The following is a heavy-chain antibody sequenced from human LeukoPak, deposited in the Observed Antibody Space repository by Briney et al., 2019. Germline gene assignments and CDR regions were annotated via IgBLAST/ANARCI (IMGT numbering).Heavy chain of an antibody. J-gene: IGHJ4*02. V-gene: IGHV1-46*01. CDR3: ARISSHYDFWSGYYGMFDY. CDR2: INPSGGST. CDR1: GYTFTSYY. Sequence: ASVKVSCKASGYTFTSYYMHWVRQAPGQGLEWMGIINPSGGSTSYAQKFQGRVTMTRDTSTSTVCMELSSLRSEDTAVYYCARISSHYDFWSGYYGMFDYWGQGTLVTVSS. D-gene: IGHD3-3*01.